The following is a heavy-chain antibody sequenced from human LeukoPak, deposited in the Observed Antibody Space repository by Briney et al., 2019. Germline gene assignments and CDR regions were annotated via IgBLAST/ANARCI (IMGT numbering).Heavy chain of an antibody. CDR3: ARGRCSSTSSCYYYYMDV. V-gene: IGHV1-18*01. D-gene: IGHD2-2*01. CDR2: IRAYNGNT. Sequence: GASVKVSCKASGYTFTSYGISWVRQAPGQGLEWMGWIRAYNGNTNYAQELQGRVTMTTDTSTSTAYMELRSLRSDDTAVYYCARGRCSSTSSCYYYYMDVWGKGTTVTVSS. J-gene: IGHJ6*03. CDR1: GYTFTSYG.